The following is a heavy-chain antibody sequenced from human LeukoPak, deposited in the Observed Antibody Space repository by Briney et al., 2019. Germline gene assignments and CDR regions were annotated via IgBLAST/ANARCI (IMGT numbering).Heavy chain of an antibody. CDR2: IYYSGST. J-gene: IGHJ6*03. CDR3: ARDGYSKYYYYMDV. D-gene: IGHD5-12*01. V-gene: IGHV4-59*01. CDR1: GGSISSYY. Sequence: SETLSLTCTVSGGSISSYYWSWIRQPPGKGLEWIGYIYYSGSTNYNPSLKSRVTISVDTSKNQFSLKLSSVTAADTAVYYCARDGYSKYYYYMDVWGKGTTVTVSS.